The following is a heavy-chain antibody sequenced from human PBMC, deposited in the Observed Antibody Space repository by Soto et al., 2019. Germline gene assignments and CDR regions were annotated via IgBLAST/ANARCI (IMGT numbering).Heavy chain of an antibody. V-gene: IGHV3-30-3*01. J-gene: IGHJ4*02. CDR3: ARVSSMGHFDY. CDR2: ISYDGSNK. D-gene: IGHD3-10*01. CDR1: GFTFSSYA. Sequence: GGSLRLSCAASGFTFSSYAMHWVRQAPGKGLEWVAVISYDGSNKYYADSVKGRFTISRDNSKNTLYLQMNSLRAEDTAVYYCARVSSMGHFDYWGQGTLVTVSS.